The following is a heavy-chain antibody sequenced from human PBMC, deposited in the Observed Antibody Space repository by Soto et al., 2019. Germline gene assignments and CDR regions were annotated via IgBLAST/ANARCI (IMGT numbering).Heavy chain of an antibody. CDR3: AREVYCSGGSCYSSDAFDI. CDR1: GGSISSYY. J-gene: IGHJ3*02. CDR2: IYYSGST. Sequence: SETLSLTCTVSGGSISSYYWSWIRQPPGKGLEWIGYIYYSGSTNYNPSLKSRVTISVDTSKNQFSLKLSSVTAADTAVYYCAREVYCSGGSCYSSDAFDIWGQGTMVTVSS. V-gene: IGHV4-59*01. D-gene: IGHD2-15*01.